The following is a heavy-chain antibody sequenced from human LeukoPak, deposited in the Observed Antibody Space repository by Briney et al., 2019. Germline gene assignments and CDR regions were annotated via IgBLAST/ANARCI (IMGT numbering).Heavy chain of an antibody. V-gene: IGHV3-7*04. CDR3: TRDTVEVPRGDAFDI. CDR1: GFTLSRYW. J-gene: IGHJ3*02. D-gene: IGHD2-2*01. CDR2: IKKDGSEK. Sequence: PGGSLRLSCVGSGFTLSRYWMAWVRQAPGKGLEWVANIKKDGSEKYYVDSVKGRFTISRDNSKNSLYLQMNSLRAEDTAVYYCTRDTVEVPRGDAFDIWGQGAIVSVSS.